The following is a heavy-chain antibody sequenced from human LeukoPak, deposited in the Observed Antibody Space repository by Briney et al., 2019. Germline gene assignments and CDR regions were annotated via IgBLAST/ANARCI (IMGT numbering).Heavy chain of an antibody. Sequence: GASVKVSCKTSGYPFTGYYIHWVRQAPGQGLEWMGIINPSGGSTSYAQKFQGRVTMTRDTSTSTVYMELSSLRSEDTAVYYCARGPVQQWPECDYWGQGTLVTVSS. D-gene: IGHD6-19*01. CDR1: GYPFTGYY. CDR2: INPSGGST. J-gene: IGHJ4*02. CDR3: ARGPVQQWPECDY. V-gene: IGHV1-46*01.